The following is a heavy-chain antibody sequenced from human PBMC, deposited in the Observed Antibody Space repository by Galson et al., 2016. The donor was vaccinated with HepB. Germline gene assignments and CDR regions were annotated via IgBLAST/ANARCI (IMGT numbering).Heavy chain of an antibody. CDR3: TSFEGWFDP. CDR2: IHHSGST. V-gene: IGHV4-4*02. J-gene: IGHJ5*02. CDR1: GSSVSSNNW. Sequence: ETLSLTCAVSGSSVSSNNWWSWVRQSPGKGLDWIGEIHHSGSTRYNPSLKSRVTISLDKSKNQFSLKVNSVTAADTAMYYCTSFEGWFDPWGQGSLITVSS.